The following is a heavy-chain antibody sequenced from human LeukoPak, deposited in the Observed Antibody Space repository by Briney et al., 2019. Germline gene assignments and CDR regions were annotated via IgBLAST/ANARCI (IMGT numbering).Heavy chain of an antibody. D-gene: IGHD3-10*01. CDR3: ARIRYYYGSETLIDY. CDR1: GFSLSTSGMC. CDR2: IDWDDDK. Sequence: SGPTLVNPTQTLTLTCTFSGFSLSTSGMCVSWIRQPPGKALEWLARIDWDDDKYYSTSLKTRLTISKHTSKNQVVLTMTNMDPVDTATYYCARIRYYYGSETLIDYWGQGTLVTVSS. J-gene: IGHJ4*02. V-gene: IGHV2-70*11.